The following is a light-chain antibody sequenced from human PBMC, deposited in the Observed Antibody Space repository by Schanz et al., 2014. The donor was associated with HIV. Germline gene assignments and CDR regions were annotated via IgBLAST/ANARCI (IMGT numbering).Light chain of an antibody. V-gene: IGKV3-20*01. Sequence: PGERATLSCRTTQSISSDYLAWYQQRPGQPPRLLIYGASSRATGIPDRFSGSGSGTDFSLTISRLEPEDFAVYYCQQYGSSPRTFGQGTKLEIK. CDR3: QQYGSSPRT. CDR2: GAS. CDR1: QSISSDY. J-gene: IGKJ2*01.